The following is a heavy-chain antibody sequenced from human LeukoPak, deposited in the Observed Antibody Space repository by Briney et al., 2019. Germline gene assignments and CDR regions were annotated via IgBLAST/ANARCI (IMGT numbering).Heavy chain of an antibody. Sequence: PSETLSLTCAVSGGSISSSNWWSWVRQPPGKGLEWIGEIYHSGSTNYNPSLKSRVTISVDKSKNQFSLKLSSVTAADTAVYYCARGDPYYGSGHFDYWGQGTLVTVSS. CDR1: GGSISSSNW. CDR3: ARGDPYYGSGHFDY. V-gene: IGHV4-4*02. J-gene: IGHJ4*02. CDR2: IYHSGST. D-gene: IGHD3-10*01.